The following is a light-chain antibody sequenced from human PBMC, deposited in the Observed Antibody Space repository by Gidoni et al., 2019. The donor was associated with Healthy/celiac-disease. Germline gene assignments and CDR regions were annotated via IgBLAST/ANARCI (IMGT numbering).Light chain of an antibody. V-gene: IGKV1-5*03. CDR3: QHPGT. Sequence: DIQMTQSPSTLSASVGDRVTITCRASQSISSWLAWYQQKPGKAPKLLLYKASSLESGVPSRFSGSGSGTEFTLTISSLQPDDFATYYCQHPGTFGQGTKVEIK. CDR1: QSISSW. J-gene: IGKJ1*01. CDR2: KAS.